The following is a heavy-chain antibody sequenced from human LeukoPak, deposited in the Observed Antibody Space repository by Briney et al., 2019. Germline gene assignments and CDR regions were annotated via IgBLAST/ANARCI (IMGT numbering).Heavy chain of an antibody. CDR2: ISYDGSNK. D-gene: IGHD4-17*01. Sequence: PGGSLRLSCAASGFTFSSYAMHWVRQAPGKGLEWVAVISYDGSNKYYADSVKGRFTISRDNSKNTLYLQMNSLRAEDTAVYYCARGGSLNGDTWFDPWGQGTLVTVSS. CDR3: ARGGSLNGDTWFDP. J-gene: IGHJ5*02. CDR1: GFTFSSYA. V-gene: IGHV3-30-3*01.